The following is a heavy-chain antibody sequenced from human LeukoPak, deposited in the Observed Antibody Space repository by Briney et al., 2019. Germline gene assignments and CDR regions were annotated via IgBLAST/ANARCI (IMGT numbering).Heavy chain of an antibody. CDR1: GGTFSSYA. CDR2: IIPIFGTA. D-gene: IGHD2-15*01. CDR3: ARCYCSGGSCNNWCDP. J-gene: IGHJ5*02. Sequence: SVTVSCKASGGTFSSYAISWVRQAPGQGLEWMGGIIPIFGTANYAQKFQGRVTITADESTSTAYMELSSLRSEDTAVYYCARCYCSGGSCNNWCDPWGQGTLVTVSS. V-gene: IGHV1-69*01.